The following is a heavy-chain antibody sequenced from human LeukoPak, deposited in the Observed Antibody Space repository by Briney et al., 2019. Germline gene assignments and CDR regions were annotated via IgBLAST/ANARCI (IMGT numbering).Heavy chain of an antibody. Sequence: GGSLRLSCAASGFTFSDYYMSWIRQAPGKGLEWVSFILSSGGAIYYADSVRGRFTISRDNAKNTLYLQMNSLRADDTAVYYCARDPSYSIYYYMDVWGKGTTVTVS. CDR1: GFTFSDYY. J-gene: IGHJ6*03. CDR3: ARDPSYSIYYYMDV. D-gene: IGHD4-11*01. V-gene: IGHV3-11*04. CDR2: ILSSGGAI.